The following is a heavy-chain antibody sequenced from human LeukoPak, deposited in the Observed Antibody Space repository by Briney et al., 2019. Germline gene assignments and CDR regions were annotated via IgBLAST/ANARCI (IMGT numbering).Heavy chain of an antibody. Sequence: PSETLSLTCTVSGSSIRTYYWSWIRQPPGKGLEWIGCISHSGSTDYNPSLKSRLTMSVDTSKNQFSLKLTSVTAADTAMYYCARGLRPRDYYYYGLDVWGPGTTVTVSS. CDR3: ARGLRPRDYYYYGLDV. CDR2: ISHSGST. D-gene: IGHD4-17*01. CDR1: GSSIRTYY. V-gene: IGHV4-59*01. J-gene: IGHJ6*02.